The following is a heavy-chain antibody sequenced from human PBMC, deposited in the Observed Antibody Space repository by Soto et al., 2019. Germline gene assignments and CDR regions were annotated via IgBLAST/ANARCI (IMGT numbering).Heavy chain of an antibody. Sequence: PSETLSLTCAVSGGSISSGGYSWSWIRQPPGKGLEWIGYIYHSGSTYYNTSLKSRVTISVDRSKNQFSLKLSFVTAADTAVYYFARGSYLDTAMVTGVDYWGQGTLVTVSS. D-gene: IGHD5-18*01. J-gene: IGHJ4*02. CDR3: ARGSYLDTAMVTGVDY. CDR2: IYHSGST. V-gene: IGHV4-30-2*01. CDR1: GGSISSGGYS.